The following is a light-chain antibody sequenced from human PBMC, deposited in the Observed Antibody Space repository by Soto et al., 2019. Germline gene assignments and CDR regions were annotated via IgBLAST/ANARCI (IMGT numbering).Light chain of an antibody. V-gene: IGKV4-1*01. CDR1: HIFLYSSNNKNY. Sequence: DIVMSQSPASLAVSLCERATINFKSSHIFLYSSNNKNYLAWYQQKPGQPPKLLIYWASTRESGVPDRFSGSGSGTDFTLTISSLQAEDVAVYYCQQYYSTPLTFGGGTKVDIK. J-gene: IGKJ4*01. CDR3: QQYYSTPLT. CDR2: WAS.